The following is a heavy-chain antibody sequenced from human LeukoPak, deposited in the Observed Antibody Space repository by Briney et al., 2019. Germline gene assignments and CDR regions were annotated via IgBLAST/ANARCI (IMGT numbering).Heavy chain of an antibody. CDR3: ASMVIGFDY. CDR1: GGSFSGYY. CDR2: INHSGST. Sequence: SETLSLACAVYGGSFSGYYWSWIRQPPGKGLEWIGEINHSGSTNYNPSLKSRVTISVDTSKNQFSLKLSSVTAADTAVYYCASMVIGFDYWGQGTLVTVSS. D-gene: IGHD5-18*01. V-gene: IGHV4-34*01. J-gene: IGHJ4*02.